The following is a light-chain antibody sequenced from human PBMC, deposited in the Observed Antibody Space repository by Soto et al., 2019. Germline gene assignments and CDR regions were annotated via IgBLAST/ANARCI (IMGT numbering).Light chain of an antibody. CDR2: GNT. J-gene: IGLJ3*02. Sequence: QSVLTQPPSVSGAPGQRITISCTGSSSNIGAGFDVHWYQQLPGRAPKLIIFGNTRRPSGVPERFSVSRSGASGSLAIAGLQAEDEADYHCQSYDTSLNGWVFGGGTKLTVL. CDR3: QSYDTSLNGWV. CDR1: SSNIGAGFD. V-gene: IGLV1-40*01.